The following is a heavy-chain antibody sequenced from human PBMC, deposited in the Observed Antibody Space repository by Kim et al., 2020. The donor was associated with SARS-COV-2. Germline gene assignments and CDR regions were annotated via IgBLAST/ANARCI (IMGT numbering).Heavy chain of an antibody. Sequence: GGSLRLSCAASGFTFSSYGMHWVRQAPGKGLEWVAVIWYDGSNKYYADSVKGRFTISRDNSKNTLYLQMNSLRAEDTAVYYCARDELGYCSGGSCVHGMDVWGQGTTVTVSS. CDR3: ARDELGYCSGGSCVHGMDV. CDR1: GFTFSSYG. D-gene: IGHD2-15*01. CDR2: IWYDGSNK. J-gene: IGHJ6*02. V-gene: IGHV3-33*01.